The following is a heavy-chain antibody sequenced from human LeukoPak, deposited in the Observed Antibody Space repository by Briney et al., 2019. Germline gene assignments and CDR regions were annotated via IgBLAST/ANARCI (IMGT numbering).Heavy chain of an antibody. Sequence: SETLSLTCAVSGGSISSYYWSCIRHPPGKGLGWVGYIYYSVIANYTPSLKSRVTISVDTSKNQFSLKLSSVTAADTAVYYCARDRYGGGDAFDIWGQGTMVTVSS. V-gene: IGHV4-59*01. CDR1: GGSISSYY. CDR3: ARDRYGGGDAFDI. CDR2: IYYSVIA. D-gene: IGHD4-23*01. J-gene: IGHJ3*02.